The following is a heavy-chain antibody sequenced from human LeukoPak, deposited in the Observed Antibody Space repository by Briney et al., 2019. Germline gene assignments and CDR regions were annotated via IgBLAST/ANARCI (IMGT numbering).Heavy chain of an antibody. CDR2: IRYDGSNK. CDR1: EFTFSSYG. D-gene: IGHD3-9*01. J-gene: IGHJ3*02. Sequence: PGGSLRLSCAASEFTFSSYGMHWVRQAPGKGLEWVAFIRYDGSNKYYADSVKGRFTISRDNSKNTLYLQMNSLRAEDTAVYYCAKDFYDILTGSNDAFDIWGQGTMVTVSS. V-gene: IGHV3-30*02. CDR3: AKDFYDILTGSNDAFDI.